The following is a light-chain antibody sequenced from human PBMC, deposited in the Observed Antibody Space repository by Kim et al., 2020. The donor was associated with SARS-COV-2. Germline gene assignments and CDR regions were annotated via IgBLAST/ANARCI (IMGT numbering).Light chain of an antibody. Sequence: DIVMTQSPDSLAVSLGERATINCKSSQSVLYSTNNKNYLAWYQQKPGQPPKLLIYWASTRESGVPDRFGGSGSGTDFTLTISSLQAEDVAIYYCQEYYCTLTFGGGTKVEI. CDR3: QEYYCTLT. CDR1: QSVLYSTNNKNY. CDR2: WAS. J-gene: IGKJ4*01. V-gene: IGKV4-1*01.